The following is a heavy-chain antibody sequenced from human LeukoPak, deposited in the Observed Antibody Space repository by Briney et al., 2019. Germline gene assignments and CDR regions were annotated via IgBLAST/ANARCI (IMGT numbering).Heavy chain of an antibody. Sequence: AGGSLRLSCAASGFTFSSYAMSWVRQAPGKGLEWVSAISGSGGSTYYADSVKGRFTISRDNSKNTLYLQMNSLRAEDTAVYYCAKDHIFYVGVVVIPSGLFDYWGQGTLVTVSS. J-gene: IGHJ4*02. CDR2: ISGSGGST. V-gene: IGHV3-23*01. CDR3: AKDHIFYVGVVVIPSGLFDY. D-gene: IGHD3-22*01. CDR1: GFTFSSYA.